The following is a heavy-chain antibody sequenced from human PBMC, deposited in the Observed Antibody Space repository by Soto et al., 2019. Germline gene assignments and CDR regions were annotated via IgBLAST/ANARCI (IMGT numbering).Heavy chain of an antibody. V-gene: IGHV5-51*01. D-gene: IGHD3-3*01. Sequence: GESLKISCKGSGYSFPSYWIAWVRQMPGKGLEWMGNIYPGDSDTRYSPSFQGQVSISVDKSISTAYLQWSSLAASDTAMYYCARGGVSTRTFDYWGQGTPVTVSS. CDR2: IYPGDSDT. J-gene: IGHJ4*02. CDR1: GYSFPSYW. CDR3: ARGGVSTRTFDY.